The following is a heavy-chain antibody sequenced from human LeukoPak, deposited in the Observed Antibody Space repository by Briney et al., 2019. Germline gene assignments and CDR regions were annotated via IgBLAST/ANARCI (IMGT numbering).Heavy chain of an antibody. Sequence: ASVKVSCKASGYTFTSYDINWVRQATGQGLEWMGWMNPNSGNTGSAQRFQGRITMTRDTSISTAYMELSSLRSEDTAVYYCARSPPRWLTTSFRPWGQGTLV. V-gene: IGHV1-8*01. D-gene: IGHD1-1*01. CDR2: MNPNSGNT. CDR3: ARSPPRWLTTSFRP. CDR1: GYTFTSYD. J-gene: IGHJ5*02.